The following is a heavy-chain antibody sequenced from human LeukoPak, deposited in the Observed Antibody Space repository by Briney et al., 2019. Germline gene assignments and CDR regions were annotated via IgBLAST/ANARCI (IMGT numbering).Heavy chain of an antibody. CDR2: IYYSGSN. Sequence: SETLSLTCTVSGGSISSYYWSWIRQPPGKGLEWIGYIYYSGSNNYNPSLKSRVTISVDTSKNQFSLKLSSVTAADTAVYYCARAPYSSSWYDYWGQGTLVTVSS. CDR3: ARAPYSSSWYDY. D-gene: IGHD6-13*01. CDR1: GGSISSYY. J-gene: IGHJ4*02. V-gene: IGHV4-59*01.